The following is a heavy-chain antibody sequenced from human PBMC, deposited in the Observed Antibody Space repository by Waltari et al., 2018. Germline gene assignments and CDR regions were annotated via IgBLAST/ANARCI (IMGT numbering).Heavy chain of an antibody. Sequence: QVQLVQSGAEVKKPGASVKVSCKASGYTFTSYDINWVRQATGQGLEWMGWMNPNSGNTGYAQKFQGRVTITRNTSISTAYMELSSLRFEDTAVYYCARGPPNYDFWSGYYLDYYYYYMDVWGKGTTVTISS. CDR1: GYTFTSYD. CDR2: MNPNSGNT. D-gene: IGHD3-3*01. CDR3: ARGPPNYDFWSGYYLDYYYYYMDV. V-gene: IGHV1-8*03. J-gene: IGHJ6*03.